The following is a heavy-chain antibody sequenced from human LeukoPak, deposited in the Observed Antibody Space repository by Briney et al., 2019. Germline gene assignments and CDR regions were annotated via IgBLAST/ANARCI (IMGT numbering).Heavy chain of an antibody. CDR2: IYYSGST. CDR3: ARGIAAAGSAPPP. V-gene: IGHV4-39*07. D-gene: IGHD6-13*01. CDR1: GGSISSSSYY. J-gene: IGHJ5*02. Sequence: NSSETLSLTCTVSGGSISSSSYYWGWIRQPPGKGLEWIGSIYYSGSTYYNPSLKSRVTISVDTSKNQFSLKLSSVTAADTAVYYCARGIAAAGSAPPPWGQGTLVTVSS.